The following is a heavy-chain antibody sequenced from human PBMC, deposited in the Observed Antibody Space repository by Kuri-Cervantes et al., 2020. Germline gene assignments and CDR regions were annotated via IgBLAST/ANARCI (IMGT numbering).Heavy chain of an antibody. D-gene: IGHD4-17*01. Sequence: GGSLRLSCTASGFTFGDYAMSWVRQAPGKGLEWVGFIRSKAYGGTTEYAASVKGRFTISRDDSKSIAYLQMNSLKTEDTAAYYCTRVHYAPRRVTTGGDYWGQGTLVTVSS. J-gene: IGHJ4*02. V-gene: IGHV3-49*04. CDR3: TRVHYAPRRVTTGGDY. CDR1: GFTFGDYA. CDR2: IRSKAYGGTT.